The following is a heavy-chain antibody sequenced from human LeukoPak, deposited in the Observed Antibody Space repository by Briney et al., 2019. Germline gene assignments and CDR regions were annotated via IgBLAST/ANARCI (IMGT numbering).Heavy chain of an antibody. J-gene: IGHJ4*02. Sequence: SETLSLTCTVSGGSISSYYWSWIRQPAGKGLEWIGRIYTSGSTNYNPSLKSRVTMSVDTSKNQFSLRLSSVTAADTAVYYCARTDPGGAYYDFWSGYYPFDYWGQGTLVTVSS. V-gene: IGHV4-4*07. CDR1: GGSISSYY. CDR2: IYTSGST. CDR3: ARTDPGGAYYDFWSGYYPFDY. D-gene: IGHD3-3*01.